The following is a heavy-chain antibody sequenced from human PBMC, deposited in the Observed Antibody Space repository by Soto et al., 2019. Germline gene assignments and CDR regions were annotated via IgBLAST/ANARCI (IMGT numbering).Heavy chain of an antibody. CDR3: ARDRESSGTCSGGWFDP. Sequence: EVQLVESGGGLVQPGGSLRLSCAASGFTFSRYSMNWVRQAPGKRLEWLSYISISSSTIYYTDSVKGRFTISRDNAKNSLYLQMNSLRDEDTAVYYCARDRESSGTCSGGWFDPWGQGTLVTVSS. V-gene: IGHV3-48*02. D-gene: IGHD1-26*01. CDR1: GFTFSRYS. CDR2: ISISSSTI. J-gene: IGHJ5*02.